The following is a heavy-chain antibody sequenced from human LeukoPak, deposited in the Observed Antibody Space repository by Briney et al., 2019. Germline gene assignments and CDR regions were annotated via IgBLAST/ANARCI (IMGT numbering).Heavy chain of an antibody. J-gene: IGHJ4*02. CDR3: AKVGFWSGSYYFDY. D-gene: IGHD3-3*01. Sequence: GGSLRLSCAASGFTFSSYGMHWVRQAPGKGLEWVAFIRYDGSNKYYADSVKGRFTISRDNSKNTLYLQMNSLRAEDTAVYYCAKVGFWSGSYYFDYWGQGTLVTVSS. V-gene: IGHV3-30*02. CDR2: IRYDGSNK. CDR1: GFTFSSYG.